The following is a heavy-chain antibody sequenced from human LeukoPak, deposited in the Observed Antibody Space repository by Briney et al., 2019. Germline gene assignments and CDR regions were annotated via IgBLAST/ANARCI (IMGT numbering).Heavy chain of an antibody. CDR1: GFTFSSYC. J-gene: IGHJ4*02. V-gene: IGHV3-48*04. D-gene: IGHD3-3*01. CDR3: ARDLELSAVYYFDS. Sequence: GSLRLSCSAPGFTFSSYCIKWVRPAPGKGLEWVSYISSSSTIYYADSVKGRFTISRDNAKNSLYLQMNSLRADDTAVYYCARDLELSAVYYFDSWGQGTLVIVSS. CDR2: ISSSSTI.